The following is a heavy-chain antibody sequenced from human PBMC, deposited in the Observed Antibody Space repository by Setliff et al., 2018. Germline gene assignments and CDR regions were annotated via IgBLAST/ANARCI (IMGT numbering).Heavy chain of an antibody. CDR1: GGSISGASIRSYY. CDR3: AKGGTYRYFDF. J-gene: IGHJ4*02. V-gene: IGHV4-61*01. Sequence: SETLSLTCTVSGGSISGASIRSYYWSWIRQPPGKGLEFIGYVYPSGAAKYDPSLESRVTMSVDASKNQFSLRMNSVTAADTAVYYCAKGGTYRYFDFWGPGTLVTVSS. CDR2: VYPSGAA.